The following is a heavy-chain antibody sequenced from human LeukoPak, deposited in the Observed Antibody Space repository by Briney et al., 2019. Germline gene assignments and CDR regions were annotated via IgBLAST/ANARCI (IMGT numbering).Heavy chain of an antibody. V-gene: IGHV4-4*07. CDR1: GGSNSSYY. J-gene: IGHJ3*02. Sequence: SETLSLTCTVSGGSNSSYYWNWIRQPAGKGLEWIGRIYTSGSTNYNPSLKSRVTMSVDTSKNQFSLKLSSVTAADTAVYYCAREDWNDVQDAFDIWGQGTMVTVSS. D-gene: IGHD1-1*01. CDR3: AREDWNDVQDAFDI. CDR2: IYTSGST.